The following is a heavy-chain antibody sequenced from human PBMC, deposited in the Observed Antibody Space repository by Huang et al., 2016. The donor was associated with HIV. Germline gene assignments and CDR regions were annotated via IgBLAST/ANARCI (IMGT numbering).Heavy chain of an antibody. CDR3: ARGFGINYNHEAFDV. D-gene: IGHD3-10*01. J-gene: IGHJ3*01. V-gene: IGHV1-8*01. CDR2: MNPKSGNV. Sequence: QIQLAQSGAEVKKTGASVKVSCKASGYTFTNYDINWVRQASGQGLEWMGLMNPKSGNVGYTKKFHCRVAIFRNSSINTSYLEVTSLTSEDTAVYYCARGFGINYNHEAFDVWGQGTMVTVSS. CDR1: GYTFTNYD.